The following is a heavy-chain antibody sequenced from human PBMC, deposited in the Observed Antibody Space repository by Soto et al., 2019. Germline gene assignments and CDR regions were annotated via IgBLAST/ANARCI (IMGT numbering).Heavy chain of an antibody. CDR2: IYSSGST. D-gene: IGHD5-12*01. V-gene: IGHV4-61*01. J-gene: IGHJ4*02. CDR3: AGQYTGYAHLDY. Sequence: SETLSLTCTVPGGSVSSGSDYWNWIRQPPGKGLEWVGYIYSSGSTNYNPSLKSRVTISVDTSKNQFSLKLSSVTAADTAVYYCAGQYTGYAHLDYWGQGTLVTVSS. CDR1: GGSVSSGSDY.